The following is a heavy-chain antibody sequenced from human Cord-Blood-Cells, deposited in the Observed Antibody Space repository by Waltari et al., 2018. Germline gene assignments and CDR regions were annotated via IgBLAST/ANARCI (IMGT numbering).Heavy chain of an antibody. J-gene: IGHJ4*02. V-gene: IGHV3-30*04. CDR2: ISYDGSNK. D-gene: IGHD3-10*01. Sequence: QVQLVESGGGVVQPGRSLRLSCAASGFTFSSYAMHWVRQAPGKGLEWVEVISYDGSNKYYADYVKGRFTISRDNSKNTLYLQMNSLRAEDTAVYYCARDEITMVRGVMGYWGQGTLVTVSS. CDR3: ARDEITMVRGVMGY. CDR1: GFTFSSYA.